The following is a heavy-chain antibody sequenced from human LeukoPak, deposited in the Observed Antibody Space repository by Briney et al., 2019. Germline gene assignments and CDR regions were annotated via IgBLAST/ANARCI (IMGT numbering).Heavy chain of an antibody. D-gene: IGHD1-1*01. CDR1: GFTFSSYE. CDR3: AGPRGNWYIFDY. V-gene: IGHV3-21*01. CDR2: ISSSSSYI. Sequence: GGSLRLSCAASGFTFSSYEMNWVRQAPGKGLEWVSSISSSSSYIYYADSVKGRFTISRDNAKNSLYLQMNSLRAEDTAVYYCAGPRGNWYIFDYWGQGTLVTVSS. J-gene: IGHJ4*02.